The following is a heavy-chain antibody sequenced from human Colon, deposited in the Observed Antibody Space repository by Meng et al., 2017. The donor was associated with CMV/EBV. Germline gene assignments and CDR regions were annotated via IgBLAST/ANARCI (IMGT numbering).Heavy chain of an antibody. CDR1: GFTFNRNS. J-gene: IGHJ6*02. D-gene: IGHD3-22*01. V-gene: IGHV3-23*01. CDR3: ASVIASRRNYYGLDV. Sequence: GESLKISCAASGFTFNRNSMSWVRQAPGKGLEWVSCINGVGDTTYYADSVKGRVTISRDNSRNTLYLQMTSLRAEDTAVYYCASVIASRRNYYGLDVWGQGTAVTVSS. CDR2: INGVGDTT.